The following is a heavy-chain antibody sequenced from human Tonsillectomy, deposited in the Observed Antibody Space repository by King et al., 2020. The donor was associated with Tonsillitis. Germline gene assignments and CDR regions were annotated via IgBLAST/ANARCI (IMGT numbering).Heavy chain of an antibody. CDR3: ARGVTTRFLVGMDV. J-gene: IGHJ6*02. CDR1: GFTVSSNY. CDR2: IYSGGST. Sequence: VQLVESGGGLVQPGGSLRLSCAASGFTVSSNYMSWVRQAPGKGLEWVSVIYSGGSTYYADSVKGRFTISRDNSKNTLYLQMNSLRAEDTAVYYCARGVTTRFLVGMDVWGRGTTVTVSS. V-gene: IGHV3-66*01. D-gene: IGHD4-17*01.